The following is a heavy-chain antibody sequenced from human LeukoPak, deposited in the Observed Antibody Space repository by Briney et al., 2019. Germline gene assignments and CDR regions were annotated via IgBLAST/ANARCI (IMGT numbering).Heavy chain of an antibody. CDR2: ISERGGST. V-gene: IGHV3-23*01. CDR1: GISLSNYA. J-gene: IGHJ4*02. D-gene: IGHD3-10*01. Sequence: GGSLRLSCVVSGISLSNYAMTWVRQAPGKGPEWVSYISERGGSTTYADSVKGRFTISRDTSLNTLYLQMNNLRAEDTAVYFCAKRGVVIRGLLVIGYHQEAYHYDFWGQGVLVTVSS. CDR3: AKRGVVIRGLLVIGYHQEAYHYDF.